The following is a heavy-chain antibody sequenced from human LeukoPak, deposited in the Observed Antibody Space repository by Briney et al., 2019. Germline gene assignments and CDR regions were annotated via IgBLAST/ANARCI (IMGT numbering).Heavy chain of an antibody. D-gene: IGHD2-15*01. Sequence: PGASVKVSCKASGGTFSSYAISWVRQAPGQGLEWMGGIIPIFGTANYAQKFQGRVTITADESTSTAYVELSSLRSEDTAVYYCARDHCSGGSCFYYFDYWGQGTLVTVSS. CDR2: IIPIFGTA. V-gene: IGHV1-69*13. CDR3: ARDHCSGGSCFYYFDY. J-gene: IGHJ4*02. CDR1: GGTFSSYA.